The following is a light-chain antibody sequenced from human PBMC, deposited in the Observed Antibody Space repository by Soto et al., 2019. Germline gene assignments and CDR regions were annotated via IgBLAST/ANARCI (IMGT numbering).Light chain of an antibody. J-gene: IGKJ4*01. Sequence: EIVLTQSPATLSLSPGERATLSCRASQSVSSYFAWYQQKLGQAPRLLIYDASNRATGIPARFSGSGSGTDFTLTISSLEPEDFAVYYCQQRSNWPRGTFGGGTKVEIK. V-gene: IGKV3-11*01. CDR2: DAS. CDR1: QSVSSY. CDR3: QQRSNWPRGT.